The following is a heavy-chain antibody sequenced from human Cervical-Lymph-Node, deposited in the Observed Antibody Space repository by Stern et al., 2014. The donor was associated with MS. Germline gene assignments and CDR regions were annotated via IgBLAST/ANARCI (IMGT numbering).Heavy chain of an antibody. CDR2: LYYSGST. Sequence: QVQLVESGPGLVKPSETLSLMCSVSSGFIGNNYWSWIRQPPGKGLEWLGHLYYSGSTYYNPSLKSRVTISLDTSKNQLSLRLSSVTAADTAVYYCARAGPYDYIWGNFRHRAFYFDSWGQGALVTVSS. D-gene: IGHD3-16*02. J-gene: IGHJ4*02. CDR1: SGFIGNNY. CDR3: ARAGPYDYIWGNFRHRAFYFDS. V-gene: IGHV4-59*01.